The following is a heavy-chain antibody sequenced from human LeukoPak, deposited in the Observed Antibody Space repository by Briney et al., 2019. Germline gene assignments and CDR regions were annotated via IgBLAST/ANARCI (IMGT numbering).Heavy chain of an antibody. Sequence: GGSLRLSCAATTFTSSSHWMSWVRQAHGKGLEWVASIKEDGSEKYYVDSVKGRFSICRDDAKNSLHLQMNSLRGEDTAVYYCARDRFGGMDVWGKGTSVTVSS. J-gene: IGHJ6*04. CDR2: IKEDGSEK. CDR1: TFTSSSHW. CDR3: ARDRFGGMDV. V-gene: IGHV3-7*01. D-gene: IGHD4-23*01.